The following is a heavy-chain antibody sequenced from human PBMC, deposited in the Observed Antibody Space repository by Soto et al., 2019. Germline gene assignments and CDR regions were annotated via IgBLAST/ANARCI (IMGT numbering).Heavy chain of an antibody. CDR3: AKVCYYSDISGPLGY. Sequence: PGGSLRLSCAASGFTFSSYGMHWVRQAPGKGLEWVAVISYDGSNKYYADSVKGRFTISRDNSKNMLYLQMNSLRAEDTAVYYCAKVCYYSDISGPLGYRRQGTLVTASS. V-gene: IGHV3-30*18. CDR1: GFTFSSYG. CDR2: ISYDGSNK. J-gene: IGHJ4*02. D-gene: IGHD3-22*01.